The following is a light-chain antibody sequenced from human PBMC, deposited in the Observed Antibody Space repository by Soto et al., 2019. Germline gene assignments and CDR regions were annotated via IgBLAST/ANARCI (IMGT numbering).Light chain of an antibody. CDR1: QDISNY. Sequence: DIQMTQSPSSLSASVGDRVTITCQASQDISNYLNWYQQKPGKAPKLLSYDASNLETGVPSRFSGSGSGTDFTFTISSLQPEDSATYYCQQILTFGGGTKVEIK. V-gene: IGKV1-33*01. CDR2: DAS. CDR3: QQILT. J-gene: IGKJ4*01.